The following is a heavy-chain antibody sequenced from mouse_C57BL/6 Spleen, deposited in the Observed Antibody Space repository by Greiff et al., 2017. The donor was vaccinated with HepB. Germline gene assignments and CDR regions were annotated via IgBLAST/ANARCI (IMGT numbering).Heavy chain of an antibody. CDR1: GYTFTSYW. CDR2: INPSSGYT. CDR3: ARDYYGSSYGFAY. V-gene: IGHV1-7*01. J-gene: IGHJ3*01. D-gene: IGHD1-1*01. Sequence: LVESGAELAKPGASVKLSCKASGYTFTSYWMHWVKQRPGQGLEWIGYINPSSGYTKYNQKFKDKATLTADKSSSTAYMQLSSLTYEDSAVYYCARDYYGSSYGFAYWGQGTLVTVSA.